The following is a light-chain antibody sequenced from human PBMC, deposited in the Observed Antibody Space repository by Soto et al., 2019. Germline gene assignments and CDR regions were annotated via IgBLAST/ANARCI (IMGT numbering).Light chain of an antibody. J-gene: IGLJ2*01. CDR2: STN. CDR3: VLYMGSGTVV. CDR1: SGSVSTSYY. Sequence: QTVVTQEPSFSVSRGGTVTLTCGLSSGSVSTSYYPSWYQQTPGQAPRTLIYSTNTRSSGVPDRFSGSILGNKAALTITGAQADDESDYSCVLYMGSGTVVFGGGTKLTVL. V-gene: IGLV8-61*01.